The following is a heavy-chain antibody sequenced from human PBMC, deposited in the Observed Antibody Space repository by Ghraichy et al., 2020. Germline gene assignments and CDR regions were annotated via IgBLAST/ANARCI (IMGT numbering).Heavy chain of an antibody. CDR3: ARDPAAWDR. Sequence: GGSLRLSCAVSGFTFSTYWMSWVRQAPGKGLEWVANIKDDGSERYYVDSVKGRFTISRDNAKNSLYLQMNRLRGEDTAVYYCARDPAAWDRWGQGTLVSACS. J-gene: IGHJ5*02. D-gene: IGHD6-13*01. CDR2: IKDDGSER. V-gene: IGHV3-7*01. CDR1: GFTFSTYW.